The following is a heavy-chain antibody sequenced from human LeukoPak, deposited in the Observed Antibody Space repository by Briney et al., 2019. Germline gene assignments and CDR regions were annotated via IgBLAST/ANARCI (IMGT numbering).Heavy chain of an antibody. J-gene: IGHJ4*02. CDR2: ITTSGGDT. Sequence: GGSLRLSCAASGFTFSSYAMSWVRQAPGEGLEWVLHITTSGGDTYYADSVRGRFTISRDNSKNTLYLQMNSLRAEDTAVYYCANGRYHNFWGQGTLVTVS. CDR3: ANGRYHNF. D-gene: IGHD2-2*01. CDR1: GFTFSSYA. V-gene: IGHV3-23*01.